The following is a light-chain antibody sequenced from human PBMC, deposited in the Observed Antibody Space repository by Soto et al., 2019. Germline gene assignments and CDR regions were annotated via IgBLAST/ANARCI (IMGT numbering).Light chain of an antibody. CDR1: QGINKF. V-gene: IGKV1-16*01. CDR3: QQYESFPLT. J-gene: IGKJ4*01. Sequence: DIQMTQSPSSLSASVGDSVTITCRASQGINKFLAWFQQKPGTAPKSLISTASRLQSGVPSRFSGSGSGTHFTRTVNILQPEDFATCYCQQYESFPLTFGGGTRVEIK. CDR2: TAS.